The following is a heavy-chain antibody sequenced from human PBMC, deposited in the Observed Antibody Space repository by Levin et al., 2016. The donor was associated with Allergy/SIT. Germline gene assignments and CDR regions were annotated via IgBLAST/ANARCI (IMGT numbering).Heavy chain of an antibody. CDR1: GGSISSGDYY. Sequence: SETLSLTCTVSGGSISSGDYYWSWIRQPPGKGLEWIGYIYYSGSTYYNPSLKSRVTISVDTSKNQFSLKLSSVTAADTAVYYCARARDDSSGSDRDFDYWGQGTLVTVSS. CDR2: IYYSGST. V-gene: IGHV4-30-4*01. J-gene: IGHJ4*02. CDR3: ARARDDSSGSDRDFDY. D-gene: IGHD3-22*01.